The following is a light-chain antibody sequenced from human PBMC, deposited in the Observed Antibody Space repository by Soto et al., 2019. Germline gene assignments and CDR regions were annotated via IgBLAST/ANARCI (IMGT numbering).Light chain of an antibody. CDR2: GAS. Sequence: EIILTQSPDTLSLSPGERATLSCRASQTVSSNYLAWCQQRPGQAPRLLIYGASNRATGIPARFSGSGSGTDFTLTISSLEPEDFAVYYCQQRSNWWTFGQGTKVDIK. CDR3: QQRSNWWT. V-gene: IGKV3D-20*02. J-gene: IGKJ1*01. CDR1: QTVSSNY.